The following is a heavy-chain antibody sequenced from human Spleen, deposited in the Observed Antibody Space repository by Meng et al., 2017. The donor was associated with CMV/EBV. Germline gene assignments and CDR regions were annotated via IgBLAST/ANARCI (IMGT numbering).Heavy chain of an antibody. CDR1: GFTFSSYS. Sequence: SGFTFSSYSMNSVRQALGKGLEWVSSISSSSSYIYYADSVKGRFTISRDNAKNSLYLQMNSLRAEDTAVYYCAKGSDYCSSGACYSDYWGQGTLVTVSS. CDR2: ISSSSSYI. CDR3: AKGSDYCSSGACYSDY. D-gene: IGHD3-22*01. J-gene: IGHJ4*02. V-gene: IGHV3-21*01.